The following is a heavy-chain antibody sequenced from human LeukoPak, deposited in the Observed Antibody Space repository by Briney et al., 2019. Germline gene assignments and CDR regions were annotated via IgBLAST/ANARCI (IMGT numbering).Heavy chain of an antibody. D-gene: IGHD5-18*01. CDR1: GFTFSSYW. Sequence: GGSLRLSCAASGFTFSSYWMSWVRQAPGKGLEWVASIKQDGSEKYYADSVKGRFTISRDNAKNSLYLQMNSLRAEDTAVYYCARDSGFRVGYSFDYWGQGTLVTVSS. V-gene: IGHV3-7*01. CDR3: ARDSGFRVGYSFDY. CDR2: IKQDGSEK. J-gene: IGHJ4*02.